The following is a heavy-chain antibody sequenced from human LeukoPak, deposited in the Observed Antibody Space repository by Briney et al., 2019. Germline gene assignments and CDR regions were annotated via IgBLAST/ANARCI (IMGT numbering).Heavy chain of an antibody. CDR1: GFTFSSYW. V-gene: IGHV3-74*01. J-gene: IGHJ5*02. CDR2: INSDGSST. D-gene: IGHD3-22*01. Sequence: GGSLRLSCAASGFTFSSYWMHWVRQVPGKGLVWVSRINSDGSSTSYADSVKGRFTISRDNAKNTLYLQMNSLGAEDTAVYYCARAGITMIVGYFSWGQGTLVTVSS. CDR3: ARAGITMIVGYFS.